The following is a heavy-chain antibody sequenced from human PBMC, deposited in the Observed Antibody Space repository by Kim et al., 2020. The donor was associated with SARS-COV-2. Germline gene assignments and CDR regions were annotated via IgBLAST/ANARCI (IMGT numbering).Heavy chain of an antibody. J-gene: IGHJ6*02. Sequence: GGSLRLSCAASGFTFSNYGMHWDRQAPGKGLEWVAVIWSDGSNKHYADSVKGRFTISRDNSKNTLYLQMNSLRAEDTAVYYCAREEDFWSGYFKYYYYRMDVWGQGTTVTVSS. D-gene: IGHD3-3*01. CDR1: GFTFSNYG. CDR3: AREEDFWSGYFKYYYYRMDV. V-gene: IGHV3-33*01. CDR2: IWSDGSNK.